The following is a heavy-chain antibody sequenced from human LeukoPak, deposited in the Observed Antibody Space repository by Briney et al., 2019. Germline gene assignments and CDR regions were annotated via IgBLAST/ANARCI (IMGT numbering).Heavy chain of an antibody. CDR2: IYYSGST. Sequence: PSETLSLTCTVSGGSTSSSSYYWGWIRQPPGKGLEWIGSIYYSGSTYYNPSLKSRVTISVDTSKNQFSLKLSSVTAADTAVYYCARQTDYYDSSGYYIDAFDIWGQGTIVTVSS. V-gene: IGHV4-39*01. CDR3: ARQTDYYDSSGYYIDAFDI. CDR1: GGSTSSSSYY. J-gene: IGHJ3*02. D-gene: IGHD3-22*01.